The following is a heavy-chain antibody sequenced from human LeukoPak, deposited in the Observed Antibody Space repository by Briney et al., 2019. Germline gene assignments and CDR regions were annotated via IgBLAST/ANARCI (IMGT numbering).Heavy chain of an antibody. CDR1: GFTFSSYS. D-gene: IGHD3-10*01. V-gene: IGHV3-21*01. J-gene: IGHJ4*02. CDR3: ARGYGSGYIGYYFDY. Sequence: PGGSLRLSCAASGFTFSSYSMNWVRQAPGKGLEWVSSISSSSSYIYYADSVKGRFTISRDNAKNSLYLQMSSLRAEDTAVYYCARGYGSGYIGYYFDYWGQGTLVTVSS. CDR2: ISSSSSYI.